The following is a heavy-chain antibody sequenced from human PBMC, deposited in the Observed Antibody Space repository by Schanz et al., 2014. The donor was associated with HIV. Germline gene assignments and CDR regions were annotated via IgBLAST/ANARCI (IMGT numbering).Heavy chain of an antibody. J-gene: IGHJ5*02. V-gene: IGHV3-23*04. CDR3: VKAYSSGFSGAGS. Sequence: VQLVESGGGVVQPGRSLRLSCAGSGFSFDTFGIHWVRQAPGKGREWVSTISGSDGDPYYADSVKGRFTISRDNSRNALYLHMNSLRADDTAIYYCVKAYSSGFSGAGSWGQGALVTVSS. D-gene: IGHD5-18*01. CDR2: ISGSDGDP. CDR1: GFSFDTFG.